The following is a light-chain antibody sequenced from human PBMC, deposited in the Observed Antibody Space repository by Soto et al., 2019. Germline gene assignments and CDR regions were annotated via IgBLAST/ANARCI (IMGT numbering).Light chain of an antibody. CDR3: QQYYSYPYT. CDR1: QGISSY. CDR2: AAS. V-gene: IGKV1-8*01. Sequence: AIRMTQSPSSFSASTGDRVTITCRASQGISSYLAWYQQKPGKAPKLLIYAASTLQSGVPPRFSGSGSGTDFTLTISCLQSEDFATYYCQQYYSYPYTFGQGTK. J-gene: IGKJ2*01.